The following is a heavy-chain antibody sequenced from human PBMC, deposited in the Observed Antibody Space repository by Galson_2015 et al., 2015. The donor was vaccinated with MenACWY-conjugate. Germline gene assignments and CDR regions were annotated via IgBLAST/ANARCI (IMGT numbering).Heavy chain of an antibody. Sequence: SETLSLTCAVSGGSISSSYWSWIRQPPGKGLEWIGYIYYRGSTNYNPSLKSRVTISVDTSKNQFSLKLGSVTAADTAVYYCASLNDNYYYGMDVWGQGTTVTVSS. V-gene: IGHV4-59*08. D-gene: IGHD1-1*01. J-gene: IGHJ6*02. CDR1: GGSISSSY. CDR3: ASLNDNYYYGMDV. CDR2: IYYRGST.